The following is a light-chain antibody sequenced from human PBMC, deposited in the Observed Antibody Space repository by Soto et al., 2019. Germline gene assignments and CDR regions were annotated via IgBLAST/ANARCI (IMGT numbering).Light chain of an antibody. J-gene: IGKJ1*01. V-gene: IGKV3-20*01. CDR1: QTFSNDY. Sequence: EIVLTQSPGTLSFSPGERATLSCRSSQTFSNDYLAWFQQKPGQAPRLLVYGASIRATGIPDRFSGSGSGTDFTLTISRLEPEDFAVYYCQQYSSSPRTFGQGSKVEIK. CDR2: GAS. CDR3: QQYSSSPRT.